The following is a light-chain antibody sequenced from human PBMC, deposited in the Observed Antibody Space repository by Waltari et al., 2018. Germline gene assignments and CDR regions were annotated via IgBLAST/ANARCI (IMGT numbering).Light chain of an antibody. CDR1: RANIGGSY. J-gene: IGLJ2*01. CDR2: RNN. Sequence: QSVLTQPPSESGTPGQRVIISCSGSRANIGGSYVYWYQHLPGAAPKLLINRNNQRPCGGPDRFSGSKSGTSAALAISGLRSEDEGDYFCATWDDTIGGPVFGGGTKLTVL. CDR3: ATWDDTIGGPV. V-gene: IGLV1-47*01.